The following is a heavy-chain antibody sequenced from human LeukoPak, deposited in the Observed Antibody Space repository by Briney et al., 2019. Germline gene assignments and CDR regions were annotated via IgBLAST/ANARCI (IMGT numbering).Heavy chain of an antibody. CDR3: VRSAGWFDP. CDR2: ISSNGGST. CDR1: GFTFSNYA. Sequence: AGGSLRLSCSASGFTFSNYAMHWVRQAPGKGLEYVSAISSNGGSTYYADSVKGRFIISRDNSKNTLSLQMSGLRPEDTAVYFCVRSAGWFDPWGRGTLVTVSS. V-gene: IGHV3-64D*09. D-gene: IGHD3-10*01. J-gene: IGHJ5*02.